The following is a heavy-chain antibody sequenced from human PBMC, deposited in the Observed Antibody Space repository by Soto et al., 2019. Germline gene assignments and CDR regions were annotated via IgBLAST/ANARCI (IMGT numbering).Heavy chain of an antibody. CDR3: ARSVYNYGEIYYFDY. J-gene: IGHJ4*02. D-gene: IGHD4-17*01. V-gene: IGHV4-30-4*01. Sequence: SETLSLTCTVSGGSISSGDYYWSWIRQPPGKGLEWIGYIYYSGSTYYNPSLKSRVTISVDTSKNQFSLKLSSVTAADTAVYYCARSVYNYGEIYYFDYWGQGTLVTVSS. CDR1: GGSISSGDYY. CDR2: IYYSGST.